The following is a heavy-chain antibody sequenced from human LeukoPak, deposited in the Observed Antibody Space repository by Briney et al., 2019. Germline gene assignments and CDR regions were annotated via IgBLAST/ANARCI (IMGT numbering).Heavy chain of an antibody. J-gene: IGHJ4*02. CDR2: ISWDGGST. CDR3: AKGRIGSRSPFDY. CDR1: GFTFDDYG. D-gene: IGHD2-21*01. V-gene: IGHV3-43D*04. Sequence: PGGSLRLSCAASGFTFDDYGMHWVRQAPGKGLEWVSLISWDGGSTYYADSVKGRLTISRDNSKNSLYLQMNSLGAEDTALYYCAKGRIGSRSPFDYWGQGTLVTVSS.